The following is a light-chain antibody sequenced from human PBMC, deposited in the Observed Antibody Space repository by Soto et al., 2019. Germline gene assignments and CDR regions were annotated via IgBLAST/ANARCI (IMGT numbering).Light chain of an antibody. Sequence: QSALTQPASVSGSPGQSITISCTGTSSDVGSYNLVSWYQQHPGKAPKLMVYEATKRPSGVSDRFSGSKSGNTASLTISGLLAEGEADYYCCSYAGSRIVVFGGGTKLTVL. CDR3: CSYAGSRIVV. V-gene: IGLV2-23*01. CDR1: SSDVGSYNL. J-gene: IGLJ2*01. CDR2: EAT.